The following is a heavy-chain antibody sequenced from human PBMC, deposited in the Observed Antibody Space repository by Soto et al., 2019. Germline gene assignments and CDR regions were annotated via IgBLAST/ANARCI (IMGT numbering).Heavy chain of an antibody. CDR1: GFTFSSYA. Sequence: GGSLRLSCAASGFTFSSYAMHWVRQAPGKGLEWVAVISYDGSNKYYADSVKGRFTISRDNSKNTLYLQMNSLRAEDTAVYYCAKAMVRGVIEYYYYGMDVWGQGNTVTVSS. CDR2: ISYDGSNK. J-gene: IGHJ6*02. V-gene: IGHV3-30-3*01. CDR3: AKAMVRGVIEYYYYGMDV. D-gene: IGHD3-10*01.